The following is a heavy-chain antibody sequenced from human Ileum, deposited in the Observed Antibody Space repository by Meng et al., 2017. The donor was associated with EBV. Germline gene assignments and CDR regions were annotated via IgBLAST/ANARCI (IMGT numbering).Heavy chain of an antibody. D-gene: IGHD6-13*01. CDR1: GGPINSSSYY. CDR2: IYYSGRT. J-gene: IGHJ5*02. V-gene: IGHV4-39*01. CDR3: ARPIAAAGWFDP. Sequence: QLQLQESGPGLVKPSETLVPTCTVSGGPINSSSYYWGWIRQPPGKGLEWIGSIYYSGRTYYNPSLKSRVTISVDTSKNQFSLKLSSVTAADTAVYYCARPIAAAGWFDPWGQGTLVTVSS.